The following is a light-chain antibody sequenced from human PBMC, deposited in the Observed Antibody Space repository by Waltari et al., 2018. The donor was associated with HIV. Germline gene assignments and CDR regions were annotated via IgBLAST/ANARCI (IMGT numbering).Light chain of an antibody. J-gene: IGKJ3*01. CDR2: ASS. CDR1: QTISTY. Sequence: DIQLTQSPSSLAAPLRDGVIITSRPSQTISTYVNLYQHKPGRAPNHLIYASSTLHDGVASRFSVSGSGTDFNLTINSLQVEDFAVYYCQQGYSGLTFGPGTKVDV. V-gene: IGKV1-39*01. CDR3: QQGYSGLT.